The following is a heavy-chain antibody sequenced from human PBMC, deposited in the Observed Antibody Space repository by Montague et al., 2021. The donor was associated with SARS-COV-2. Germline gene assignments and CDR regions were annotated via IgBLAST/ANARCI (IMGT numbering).Heavy chain of an antibody. D-gene: IGHD1-1*01. J-gene: IGHJ5*01. CDR3: ARVPSDDGCWLDA. Sequence: SETLSLTCSVSGGSISTYYWNWVRQFPGKGLEWIGHIFFGASTNYNPSLRSRFSMSVDKSKIQFSLKLTSVTAADTAIYYCARVPSDDGCWLDAWGHGTLVTVSS. CDR1: GGSISTYY. V-gene: IGHV4-59*01. CDR2: IFFGAST.